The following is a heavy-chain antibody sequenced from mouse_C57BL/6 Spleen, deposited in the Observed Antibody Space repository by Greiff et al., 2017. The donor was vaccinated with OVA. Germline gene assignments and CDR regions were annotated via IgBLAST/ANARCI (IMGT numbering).Heavy chain of an antibody. CDR2: IYPGSGST. D-gene: IGHD2-1*01. CDR1: GYTFTSYW. CDR3: ARSGVYYGNQYYFDD. V-gene: IGHV1-55*01. Sequence: VQLQQPGAELVKPGASVKMSCKASGYTFTSYWITWVKQRPGQGLEWIGDIYPGSGSTNYNDKFTRKATLTVNTSSRTAYMQLSSLTSEDSAVYYCARSGVYYGNQYYFDDWGQGTTLTVSS. J-gene: IGHJ2*01.